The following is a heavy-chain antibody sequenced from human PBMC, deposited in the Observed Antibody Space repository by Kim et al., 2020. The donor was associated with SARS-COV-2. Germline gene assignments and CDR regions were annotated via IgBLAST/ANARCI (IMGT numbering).Heavy chain of an antibody. J-gene: IGHJ2*01. Sequence: SETLSLTCAVYGGSFSGYYWSWIRQPPGKGLEWIGEINHSGSTNYNPSLKSRVTISVDTSKNQFSLKLSSVTAADTAVYYCARNRKVGWYFDLWGRGTLVTVSS. CDR2: INHSGST. V-gene: IGHV4-34*01. D-gene: IGHD2-2*01. CDR3: ARNRKVGWYFDL. CDR1: GGSFSGYY.